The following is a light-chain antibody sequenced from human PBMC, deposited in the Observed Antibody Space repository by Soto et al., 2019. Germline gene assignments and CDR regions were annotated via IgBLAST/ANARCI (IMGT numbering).Light chain of an antibody. V-gene: IGKV3-15*01. CDR3: QQYNNWPLT. CDR1: QRVSND. CDR2: GAS. Sequence: EIVIKPSPAPLSGSPGEEATLFCRASQRVSNDFAWYQQKPGQAPRLLIYGASTRATGVPARFSGSGSGTEFTLTISSLQSEDFAVYFCQQYNNWPLTFGGGTKVDIK. J-gene: IGKJ4*01.